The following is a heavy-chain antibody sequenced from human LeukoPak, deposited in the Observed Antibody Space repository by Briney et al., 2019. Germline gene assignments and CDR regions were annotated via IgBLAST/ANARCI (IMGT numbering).Heavy chain of an antibody. J-gene: IGHJ5*02. Sequence: GGSLRLSCAASGFTFDDYGMSWVRQAPGKGPEWVSGINWNGGSTGYADSVKGRFTISRDNAKNSLYLQMNSLRAEDTALYHCARDHYYDSSGYSPWGQGTLVTVSS. D-gene: IGHD3-22*01. CDR1: GFTFDDYG. CDR3: ARDHYYDSSGYSP. V-gene: IGHV3-20*01. CDR2: INWNGGST.